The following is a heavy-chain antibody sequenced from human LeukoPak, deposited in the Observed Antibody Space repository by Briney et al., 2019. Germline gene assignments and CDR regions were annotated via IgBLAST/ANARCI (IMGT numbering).Heavy chain of an antibody. CDR2: IYHSGST. CDR1: GGSISSGGYS. Sequence: SETLSLTCAVSGGSISSGGYSWSWIRQPPGKGLEWIGYIYHSGSTYYNPSLKSRVTISVDRSKNQFSLELSSVTAADTAVYYCARTDTMVRAFDIWGQGTMVTVSS. V-gene: IGHV4-30-2*01. CDR3: ARTDTMVRAFDI. J-gene: IGHJ3*02. D-gene: IGHD3-10*01.